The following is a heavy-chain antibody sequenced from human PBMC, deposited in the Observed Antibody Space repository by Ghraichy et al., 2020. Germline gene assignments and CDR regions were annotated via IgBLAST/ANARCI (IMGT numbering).Heavy chain of an antibody. D-gene: IGHD3-10*01. Sequence: GGSLRLSCRASGFSFSNSWMSWVRQAPEKGLEWVANINNDGKEKYYVDFLKGRFTISSDNGKNSLFLQISSLRVDDTAVYYCARDPKRGALDYWGRGTLVAVSA. CDR1: GFSFSNSW. V-gene: IGHV3-7*03. CDR2: INNDGKEK. CDR3: ARDPKRGALDY. J-gene: IGHJ4*02.